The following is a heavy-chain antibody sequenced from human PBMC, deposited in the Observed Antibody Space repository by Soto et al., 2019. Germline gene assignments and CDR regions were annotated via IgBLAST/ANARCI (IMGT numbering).Heavy chain of an antibody. CDR2: ISRDSIFI. D-gene: IGHD3-16*01. CDR3: ARRIDYGEDY. V-gene: IGHV3-21*06. Sequence: GGSLRLSCAASGFTFSTYSMNWVRQAPGKGLEWVSSISRDSIFIYYADAVKGRFTISRDNAKNSLYLQMNSLRDEDTAVYYCARRIDYGEDYWGQGTLVTVSS. CDR1: GFTFSTYS. J-gene: IGHJ4*02.